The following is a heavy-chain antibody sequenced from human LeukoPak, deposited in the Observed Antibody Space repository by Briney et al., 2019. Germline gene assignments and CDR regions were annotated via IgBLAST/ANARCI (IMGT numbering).Heavy chain of an antibody. Sequence: SQTLSLTCTVSGGSISSGDYYWSWIRQPPGKGLEWIGYIYYSGSTYYNPSLKSRVTISVDTSKNQFSLKLSSVTAADTAVYYCARERYCSSTSCPRYFDYWGQGTLVTVSS. D-gene: IGHD2-2*01. V-gene: IGHV4-30-4*08. CDR2: IYYSGST. J-gene: IGHJ4*02. CDR3: ARERYCSSTSCPRYFDY. CDR1: GGSISSGDYY.